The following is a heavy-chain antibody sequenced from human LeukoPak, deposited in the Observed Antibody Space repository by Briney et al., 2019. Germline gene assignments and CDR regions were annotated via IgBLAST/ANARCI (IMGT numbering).Heavy chain of an antibody. D-gene: IGHD3-10*01. V-gene: IGHV3-23*01. CDR1: GFTFRNYA. Sequence: GGSLRLSCAASGFTFRNYAMSWVRQAPGKGLEWVSVVSGNGGSTDYADSVKGRFTISRDNSKNTLYLQMNSLRAEDTAVYYCAKSRYGSGIYYFDYWGQGTLVTVSS. J-gene: IGHJ4*02. CDR3: AKSRYGSGIYYFDY. CDR2: VSGNGGST.